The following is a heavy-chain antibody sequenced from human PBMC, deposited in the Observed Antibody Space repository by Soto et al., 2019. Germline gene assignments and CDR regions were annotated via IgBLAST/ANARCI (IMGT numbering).Heavy chain of an antibody. CDR1: GYTFTSYG. Sequence: QVQLVQSGAEVKKPGASVKVSCKASGYTFTSYGISWVRQAPGQGLEWIGWISAYNGNTNYAQKLQGRVTMTTDTSTSTAYMELRSLRSDDTAVYYCARALAHCSSTSCYPNAFDIWGQGTMVTVSS. D-gene: IGHD2-2*01. V-gene: IGHV1-18*01. CDR2: ISAYNGNT. J-gene: IGHJ3*02. CDR3: ARALAHCSSTSCYPNAFDI.